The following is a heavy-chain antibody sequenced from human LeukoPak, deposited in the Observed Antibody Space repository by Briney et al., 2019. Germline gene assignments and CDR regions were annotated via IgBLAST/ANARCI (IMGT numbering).Heavy chain of an antibody. Sequence: PGGSLRLSCAASGFTFSSYWMHWVRQAPGKGLVWASRINSDGSSTSYADSVKGRFTISRDNANNTLYLQVNSLSAEDTAVYYCARDPRVDYVYEDYFDYWGQGTLVTVSS. CDR1: GFTFSSYW. CDR2: INSDGSST. J-gene: IGHJ4*02. CDR3: ARDPRVDYVYEDYFDY. V-gene: IGHV3-74*01. D-gene: IGHD4-17*01.